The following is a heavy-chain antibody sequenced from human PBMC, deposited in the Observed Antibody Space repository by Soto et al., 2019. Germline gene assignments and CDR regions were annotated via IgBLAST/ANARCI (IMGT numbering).Heavy chain of an antibody. D-gene: IGHD2-15*01. J-gene: IGHJ6*02. CDR1: GYTFTGYY. V-gene: IGHV1-2*04. CDR2: INPNSGGT. CDR3: ARDPLYCSGGSCYQEAYYYGMDV. Sequence: ASVKVSCKASGYTFTGYYMHWVRQAPGQGLEWMGWINPNSGGTNYAQKFKGWVTMTRDTSISTANMELSKLRSDDTAVYYCARDPLYCSGGSCYQEAYYYGMDVWGQGTTVTVSS.